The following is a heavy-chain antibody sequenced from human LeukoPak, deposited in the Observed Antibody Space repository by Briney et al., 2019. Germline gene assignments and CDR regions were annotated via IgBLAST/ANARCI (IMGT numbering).Heavy chain of an antibody. V-gene: IGHV3-30*18. CDR3: AKDSVVGATKPLYYFDN. Sequence: GGSLRLSCAASGFTFSSYGVHWVRQAPGKGLEWVAVISYDGSNKYYADSVKGRFTISRDNSKNTLYLQMNSLRAEDTAVYYCAKDSVVGATKPLYYFDNWGQGTLVTVSS. J-gene: IGHJ4*02. D-gene: IGHD1-26*01. CDR1: GFTFSSYG. CDR2: ISYDGSNK.